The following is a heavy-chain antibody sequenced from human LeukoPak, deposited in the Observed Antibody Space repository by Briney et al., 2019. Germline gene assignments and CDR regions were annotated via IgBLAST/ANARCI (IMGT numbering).Heavy chain of an antibody. CDR3: ARIPSPSTVGAFDI. Sequence: PGRSLRLSCAASGFTFSSYAMHWVRQAPGKGLEWVAVISYDGSNKYYADSVKGRFTISRDNAKNSLYLQMNSLRAEDTAVYYCARIPSPSTVGAFDIWGQGTMVTVSS. D-gene: IGHD2-2*02. CDR2: ISYDGSNK. V-gene: IGHV3-30-3*01. J-gene: IGHJ3*02. CDR1: GFTFSSYA.